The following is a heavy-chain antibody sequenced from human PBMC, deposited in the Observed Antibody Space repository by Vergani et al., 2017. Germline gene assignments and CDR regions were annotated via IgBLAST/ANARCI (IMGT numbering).Heavy chain of an antibody. J-gene: IGHJ4*02. Sequence: EVQLLESGGVVVQPGGSLRLSCAASGFTFDDYAMHWVRQAPGKGLEWVSLISWDGGSTYYADSVKGRFTISRDNSKNSLYLQMNSLRAEDTALYYCAKASWNGGNSEVYFDYWGQGTLVTVSS. D-gene: IGHD4-23*01. CDR2: ISWDGGST. CDR3: AKASWNGGNSEVYFDY. V-gene: IGHV3-43D*03. CDR1: GFTFDDYA.